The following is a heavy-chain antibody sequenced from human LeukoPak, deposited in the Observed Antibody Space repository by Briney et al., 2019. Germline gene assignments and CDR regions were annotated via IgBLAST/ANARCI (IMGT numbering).Heavy chain of an antibody. V-gene: IGHV3-30*03. J-gene: IGHJ4*02. CDR3: ARAAYNNNWAIGDYLDY. CDR2: ISDDGSNE. CDR1: GFTFSSYG. Sequence: PGTSLRLSCVASGFTFSSYGMHWVRQAPGKGLEWVAVISDDGSNEFYAASVKGRFTVSRDTSKNTIYLQMKSLSGEDTAVYFCARAAYNNNWAIGDYLDYWGQGTLLTVSS. D-gene: IGHD1-1*01.